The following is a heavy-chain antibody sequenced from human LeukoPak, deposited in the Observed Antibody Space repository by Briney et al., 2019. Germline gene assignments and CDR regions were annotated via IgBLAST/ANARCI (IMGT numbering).Heavy chain of an antibody. CDR1: GGTFSSHA. CDR2: IIPIFGTA. D-gene: IGHD3-10*01. CDR3: ARDIRGLYGSGSSCWFDP. J-gene: IGHJ5*02. V-gene: IGHV1-69*05. Sequence: EASVKVSCKASGGTFSSHAISWVRQAPGQGLEWMGGIIPIFGTANYAQKFQGRVTITTDESTSTAYMELSSLRSEDTAVYYCARDIRGLYGSGSSCWFDPWGQGTLVTVSS.